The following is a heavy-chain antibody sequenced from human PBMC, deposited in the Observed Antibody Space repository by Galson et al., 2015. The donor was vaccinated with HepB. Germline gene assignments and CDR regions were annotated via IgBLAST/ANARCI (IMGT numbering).Heavy chain of an antibody. D-gene: IGHD6-13*01. Sequence: SLRLSCAASGFTVSSNYMSWVRQAPGKGLEWVSVIYSGGSTYYADSVKGRFTISRDNSKNTLYLQMNSLRAEDTAVYYCASHPYSSSWYWFDYWGQGTLVTVSS. CDR2: IYSGGST. CDR1: GFTVSSNY. CDR3: ASHPYSSSWYWFDY. J-gene: IGHJ4*02. V-gene: IGHV3-53*01.